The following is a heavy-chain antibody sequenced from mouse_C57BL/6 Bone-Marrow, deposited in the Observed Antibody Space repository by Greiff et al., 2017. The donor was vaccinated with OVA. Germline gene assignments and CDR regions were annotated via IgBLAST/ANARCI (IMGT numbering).Heavy chain of an antibody. CDR2: LYPGSGST. Sequence: VQLQQSGAELVKPGASVKMSCKASGYTFTSYWITWVKQRPGQGLEWIGDLYPGSGSTNYNEKFKSKATLTVDTSSSTAYMQLSSLTSEDSAVYYCARDGSSYDYWGQGTTLTVSS. D-gene: IGHD1-1*01. CDR1: GYTFTSYW. CDR3: ARDGSSYDY. J-gene: IGHJ2*01. V-gene: IGHV1-55*01.